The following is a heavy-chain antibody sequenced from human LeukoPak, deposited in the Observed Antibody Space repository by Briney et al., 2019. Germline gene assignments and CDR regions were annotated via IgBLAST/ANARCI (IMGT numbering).Heavy chain of an antibody. V-gene: IGHV3-23*01. D-gene: IGHD3-22*01. J-gene: IGHJ4*02. CDR3: AKGGDYFDTSGYYYEGYFDY. Sequence: PGGSLRLSCAASGFTFSNYSMNWVRQAPGKGLEWVSAISGRDGSTYYADSVKGRFSISRDNSKNTVSLQMDSLRAEDTAQYYCAKGGDYFDTSGYYYEGYFDYWGQGTLVTVSS. CDR2: ISGRDGST. CDR1: GFTFSNYS.